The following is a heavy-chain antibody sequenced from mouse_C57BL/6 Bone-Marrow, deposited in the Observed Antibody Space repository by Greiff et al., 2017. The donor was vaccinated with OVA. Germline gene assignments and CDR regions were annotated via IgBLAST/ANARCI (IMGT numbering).Heavy chain of an antibody. CDR3: AREGVITTVVEDWYFDV. V-gene: IGHV1-12*01. CDR1: GYTFTSYN. Sequence: ESGAELVRPGASVKMSCKASGYTFTSYNMHWVKQTPRQGLEWIGAIYPGNGGTYYNQKFKGKATLTVAKSSSTAYMQLSSLTSEDSAVYFCAREGVITTVVEDWYFDVWGTGTTVTVSS. D-gene: IGHD1-1*01. J-gene: IGHJ1*03. CDR2: IYPGNGGT.